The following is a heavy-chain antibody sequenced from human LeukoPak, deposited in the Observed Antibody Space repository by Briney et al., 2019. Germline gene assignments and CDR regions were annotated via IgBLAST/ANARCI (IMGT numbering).Heavy chain of an antibody. CDR2: IIPISGIA. J-gene: IGHJ6*02. V-gene: IGHV1-69*04. CDR1: GGTFSSYA. CDR3: ARDPDYGMDV. Sequence: GASVKVSCKASGGTFSSYAISWVRQAPGQGPEWMGRIIPISGIANYAQKFQGRVTITADKSTSTAYMELSSLRSEDTAVYYCARDPDYGMDVWGQGTTVTVSS.